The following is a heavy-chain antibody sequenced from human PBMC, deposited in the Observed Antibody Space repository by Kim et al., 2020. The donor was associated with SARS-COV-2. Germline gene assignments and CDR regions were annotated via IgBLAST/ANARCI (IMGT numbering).Heavy chain of an antibody. J-gene: IGHJ5*02. D-gene: IGHD2-21*02. CDR1: GFTFSSYA. Sequence: GGSLRLSCAASGFTFSSYAMSWVRQAPGKGLEWVSAISGSGGSTYYADSVKGRFTISRDNSKNTLYLQMNSLRAEDTAVYYCAKALGSWGGDLTSSCFDPWGQGTLVTVSS. CDR2: ISGSGGST. V-gene: IGHV3-23*01. CDR3: AKALGSWGGDLTSSCFDP.